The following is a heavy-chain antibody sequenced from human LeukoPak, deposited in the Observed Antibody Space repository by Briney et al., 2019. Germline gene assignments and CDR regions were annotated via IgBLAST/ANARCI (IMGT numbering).Heavy chain of an antibody. V-gene: IGHV4-34*01. J-gene: IGHJ3*02. CDR3: ASGGNIRDAFDI. CDR2: INHSGST. CDR1: GDSIIGYY. Sequence: SETLSLTCSVSGDSIIGYYWGWIRQPPGKGLEWIGEINHSGSTNYNPSLKSRVTISVDTSKNQFSLKLSSVTAADTAVYYCASGGNIRDAFDIWGQGTMVTVSS.